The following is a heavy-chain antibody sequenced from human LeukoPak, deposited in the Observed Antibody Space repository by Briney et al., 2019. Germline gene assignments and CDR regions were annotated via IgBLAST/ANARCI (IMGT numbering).Heavy chain of an antibody. CDR3: ARDLVGSTNWFDP. D-gene: IGHD2-8*02. Sequence: ASVKVSCKASGYTFTSYYMHWVRQAPGQGLEWMGWINPNSGATNYVQKFQGRVTMTRDTSVSTAYMELSRLTSDDTAVYYCARDLVGSTNWFDPWGQGTLVTVSS. CDR2: INPNSGAT. J-gene: IGHJ5*02. V-gene: IGHV1-2*02. CDR1: GYTFTSYY.